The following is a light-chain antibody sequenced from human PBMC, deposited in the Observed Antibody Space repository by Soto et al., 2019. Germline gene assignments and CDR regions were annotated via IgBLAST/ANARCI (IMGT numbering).Light chain of an antibody. CDR2: DSS. V-gene: IGKV1-39*01. Sequence: DIQMTQSPSSLSASVGDRVTITCRASQAISSSLNWYQQRQGKAPNLLIYDSSSLQGGVPLRFSGSGLATDFTLTISSLHPEDFANCYCQKAYTTPIFFRQRTGLGIK. J-gene: IGKJ5*01. CDR1: QAISSS. CDR3: QKAYTTPIF.